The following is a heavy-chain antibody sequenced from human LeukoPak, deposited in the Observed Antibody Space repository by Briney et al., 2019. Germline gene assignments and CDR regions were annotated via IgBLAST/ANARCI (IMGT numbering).Heavy chain of an antibody. CDR1: GGSISSGGYY. CDR3: ARQEYILTGHPSDAFDI. V-gene: IGHV4-31*03. Sequence: PSETLSLTCTVSGGSISSGGYYWSWIRQHPGKGLEWIGYIYYSGSTYYNPSLKSRVTISVDTSKNQFSLKLSSVTAADTAVYYCARQEYILTGHPSDAFDIWGQGTMVTVSS. D-gene: IGHD3-9*01. J-gene: IGHJ3*02. CDR2: IYYSGST.